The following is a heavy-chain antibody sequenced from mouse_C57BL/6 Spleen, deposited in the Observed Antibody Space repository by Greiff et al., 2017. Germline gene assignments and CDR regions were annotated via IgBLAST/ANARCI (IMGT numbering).Heavy chain of an antibody. CDR1: GFTFSSYG. D-gene: IGHD2-1*01. CDR2: LSSGGSYT. J-gene: IGHJ1*03. CDR3: ARDYGNYLYFDV. V-gene: IGHV5-6*01. Sequence: EVQRVESGGDLVKPGGSLKLSCAASGFTFSSYGMSWVRQTPDKRLEWVATLSSGGSYTYYPDSVKGRFTISRDNAKNTLYLQMSSLKSEDTAMYYCARDYGNYLYFDVWGTGTTVTVSS.